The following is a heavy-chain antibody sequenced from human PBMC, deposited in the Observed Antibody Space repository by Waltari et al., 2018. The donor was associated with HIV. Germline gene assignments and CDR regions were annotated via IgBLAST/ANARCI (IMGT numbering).Heavy chain of an antibody. CDR3: ARDRGPLLFYFDY. CDR1: GGTFTSYA. Sequence: QVQLVQSGAEVKKPGSSVKVSCKASGGTFTSYAISWVRQAPGQGLEWMGGIIPIFGTANYAQKFQGRVTITADISTSTAYMELSSLRSEDSAMYYCARDRGPLLFYFDYWGQGTLVTVSS. J-gene: IGHJ4*02. D-gene: IGHD2-8*02. CDR2: IIPIFGTA. V-gene: IGHV1-69*06.